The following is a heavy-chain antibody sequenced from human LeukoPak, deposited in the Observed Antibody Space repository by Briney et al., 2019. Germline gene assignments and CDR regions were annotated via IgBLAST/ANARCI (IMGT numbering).Heavy chain of an antibody. V-gene: IGHV4-34*01. CDR1: GGSFSGYY. J-gene: IGHJ4*02. CDR2: INHSGST. D-gene: IGHD1-1*01. CDR3: ARASYSWTNILFDY. Sequence: SETLSLTCAVYGGSFSGYYWSWIRQPPGKGLEWIGEINHSGSTNYNPSLKSRVTISVDTSKNQFSLKLSSVTAADAAVYYCARASYSWTNILFDYWGQGILVTVSS.